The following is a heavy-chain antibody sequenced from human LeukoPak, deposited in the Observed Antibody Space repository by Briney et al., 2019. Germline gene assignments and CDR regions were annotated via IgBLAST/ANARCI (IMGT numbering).Heavy chain of an antibody. D-gene: IGHD5-12*01. V-gene: IGHV1-2*02. CDR2: INPNSGGT. J-gene: IGHJ4*02. CDR1: GYTFTCYY. CDR3: ARAQWLDYRLWDDY. Sequence: ASVKVSCKASGYTFTCYYIHWVRQAPGQGLEWMGWINPNSGGTNYAQKFQVRVTMTRDTSLSTAYMELTRLGSDDTAIYYCARAQWLDYRLWDDYWGQGTLVTVSS.